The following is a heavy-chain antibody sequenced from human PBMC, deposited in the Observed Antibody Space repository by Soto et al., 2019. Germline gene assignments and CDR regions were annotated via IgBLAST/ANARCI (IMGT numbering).Heavy chain of an antibody. V-gene: IGHV1-3*01. Sequence: QVQLVQSGAEVKRPGASVKVFCKAPGYTFTTHPMHWVCQAPGQGLEWVGWMNGGNGNTKYSQKFQGRVTFTRDTFASTAYMELSSLRSEDTAVYYCTRLETDYWGQGTLVTVSS. CDR3: TRLETDY. CDR2: MNGGNGNT. CDR1: GYTFTTHP. J-gene: IGHJ4*02.